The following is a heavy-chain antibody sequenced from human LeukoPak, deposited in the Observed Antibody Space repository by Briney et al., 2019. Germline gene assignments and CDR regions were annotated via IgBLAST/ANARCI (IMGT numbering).Heavy chain of an antibody. CDR1: GFTFSSYG. J-gene: IGHJ4*02. V-gene: IGHV3-30*18. CDR3: AKGARIAVAGTVDY. D-gene: IGHD6-19*01. Sequence: PGGSLRLSCAASGFTFSSYGMHWVRQAPGKGLQWVAVISYDGSSKYYADSVKGRFTISRDNSKNTLYLQMNSLRGEDTAVYYCAKGARIAVAGTVDYWGQGTLVTVSS. CDR2: ISYDGSSK.